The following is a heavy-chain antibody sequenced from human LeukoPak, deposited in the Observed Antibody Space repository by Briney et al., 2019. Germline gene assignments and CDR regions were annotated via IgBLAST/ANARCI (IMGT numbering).Heavy chain of an antibody. CDR2: IYTSGST. V-gene: IGHV4-61*02. D-gene: IGHD6-13*01. CDR3: ARGPLYSSSWYDTDYVQDY. Sequence: PSETLSLTCTVSGGSISSGSYYWSWIRQPAGKGLEWIGRIYTSGSTNYNPSLKSRVTISVDTSKNQFSLKLSSVTAADTAVYYCARGPLYSSSWYDTDYVQDYWGQGTLVTVSS. CDR1: GGSISSGSYY. J-gene: IGHJ4*02.